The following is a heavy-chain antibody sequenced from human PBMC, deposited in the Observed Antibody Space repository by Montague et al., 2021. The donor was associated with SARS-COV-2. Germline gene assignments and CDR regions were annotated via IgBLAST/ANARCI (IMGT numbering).Heavy chain of an antibody. CDR2: IYSSGST. CDR1: GGSIRSGSYY. V-gene: IGHV4-61*02. D-gene: IGHD4-17*01. J-gene: IGHJ6*02. CDR3: ARDYGDYSYYYGLDV. Sequence: TLPLTCTVSGGSIRSGSYYWSWIRQPAGKGLEWIGRIYSSGSTNHNPSLKSRVTMSVDTSKNQFSLKVSSVTAADTAVYYCARDYGDYSYYYGLDVWGQGTTVTVSS.